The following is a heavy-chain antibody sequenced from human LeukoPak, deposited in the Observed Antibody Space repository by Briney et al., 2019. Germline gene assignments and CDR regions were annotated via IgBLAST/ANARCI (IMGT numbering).Heavy chain of an antibody. D-gene: IGHD5-24*01. CDR1: GFTFSSYA. J-gene: IGHJ4*02. CDR2: ISYDGSNK. Sequence: GRSLRLSCAASGFTFSSYAMHWVRQAPGKGLEWVAVISYDGSNKYYADSVKGRFTISRDNSKNTLYLQMNSLRAEDTAVYYCARYQRQLNWFDYWGQGTLVTVSS. CDR3: ARYQRQLNWFDY. V-gene: IGHV3-30-3*01.